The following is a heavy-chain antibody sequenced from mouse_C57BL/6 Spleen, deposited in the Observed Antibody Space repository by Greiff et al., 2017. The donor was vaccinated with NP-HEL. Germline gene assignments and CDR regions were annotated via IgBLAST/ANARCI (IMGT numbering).Heavy chain of an antibody. V-gene: IGHV5-17*01. D-gene: IGHD1-1*01. CDR3: ARGDGSSYDYYAMDY. Sequence: EVQLQESGGGLVKPGGSLKLSCAASGFTFSDYGMHWVRQAPEKGLEWVAYISSGSSTIYYADTVKGRFTISRDNAKNTLFLQMTSLRSEDTAMYYCARGDGSSYDYYAMDYWGQGTSVTVSS. CDR2: ISSGSSTI. J-gene: IGHJ4*01. CDR1: GFTFSDYG.